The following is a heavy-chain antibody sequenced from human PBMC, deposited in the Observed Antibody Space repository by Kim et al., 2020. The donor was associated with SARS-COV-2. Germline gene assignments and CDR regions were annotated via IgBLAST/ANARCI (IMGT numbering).Heavy chain of an antibody. D-gene: IGHD3-10*01. Sequence: SETLSLTCAVYGGSFSGYYWSWIRQPPGKGLEWIGEINHSGSTNYNPSLKSRVTISVDTSKNQFSLKLSSVTAADTAVYYCARGGLYRNYYGLGSYFGHLDYWGQGTLVTVSS. CDR1: GGSFSGYY. J-gene: IGHJ4*02. CDR3: ARGGLYRNYYGLGSYFGHLDY. V-gene: IGHV4-34*01. CDR2: INHSGST.